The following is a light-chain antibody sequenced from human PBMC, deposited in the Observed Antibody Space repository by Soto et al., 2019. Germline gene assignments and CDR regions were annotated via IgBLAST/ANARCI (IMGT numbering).Light chain of an antibody. CDR3: QQYNNWPPVT. J-gene: IGKJ1*01. CDR2: GAS. Sequence: EIVLTQSPGTLSLSPGERATLSCRASQSVRSNLAWHQQKPGQAPRLLIYGASTRATGIPARFSGSGSGTEFTLTISSLQSEDFAVYYCQQYNNWPPVTFGQGTKVDI. V-gene: IGKV3-15*01. CDR1: QSVRSN.